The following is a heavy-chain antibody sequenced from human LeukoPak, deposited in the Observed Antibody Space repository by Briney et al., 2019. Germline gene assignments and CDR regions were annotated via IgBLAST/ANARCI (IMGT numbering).Heavy chain of an antibody. CDR3: ARDHNYGSDY. CDR1: GFTFRSYW. CDR2: IKEDGSEK. V-gene: IGHV3-7*03. D-gene: IGHD5-18*01. J-gene: IGHJ4*02. Sequence: PGGSLRLSCAASGFTFRSYWMSWVRQAPGKRLEWVANIKEDGSEKYYVDSVKGRFTISRDSAKNSLYLQMNSLRVEDTAVYYCARDHNYGSDYWGQGTLVTVSS.